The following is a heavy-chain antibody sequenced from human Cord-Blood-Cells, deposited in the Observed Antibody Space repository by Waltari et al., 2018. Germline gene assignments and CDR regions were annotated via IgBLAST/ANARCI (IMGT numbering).Heavy chain of an antibody. J-gene: IGHJ4*02. V-gene: IGHV1-8*03. CDR2: MNPNSGNT. D-gene: IGHD1-26*01. Sequence: QVQLVQSGAEVKKPGASVKVSCTASVYTFTRYDINWVRQATGQGLEWMGWMNPNSGNTGYAQKFQGRVTITRNTSISTAYMELSSLRSEDTAVYYCARGSLGIGSYGYWGQGTLVTVSS. CDR1: VYTFTRYD. CDR3: ARGSLGIGSYGY.